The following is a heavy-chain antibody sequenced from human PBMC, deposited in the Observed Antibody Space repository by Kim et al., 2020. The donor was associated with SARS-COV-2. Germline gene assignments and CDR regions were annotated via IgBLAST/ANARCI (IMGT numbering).Heavy chain of an antibody. V-gene: IGHV3-23*01. Sequence: YADSVQGRFTVSRDVSTSPLYLQMNNVRSEDTALYDCAKYHHSCGWPTFDFWGQGTLVTVSS. J-gene: IGHJ4*02. CDR3: AKYHHSCGWPTFDF. D-gene: IGHD6-19*01.